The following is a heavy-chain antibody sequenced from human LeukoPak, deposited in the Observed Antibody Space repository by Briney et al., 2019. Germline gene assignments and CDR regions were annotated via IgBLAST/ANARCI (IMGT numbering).Heavy chain of an antibody. CDR1: GFTFSSYA. CDR3: AKEPGRIAAAGTNDYYYGMDV. CDR2: ISGSGGST. D-gene: IGHD6-13*01. V-gene: IGHV3-23*01. Sequence: GGSLRLSCAASGFTFSSYAMSWVRQAPGKGLEWVSAISGSGGSTHYADSVKGRFTISRDNSKNTLYLQMNSLRAEDTAVYYCAKEPGRIAAAGTNDYYYGMDVWGQGTTVTVSS. J-gene: IGHJ6*02.